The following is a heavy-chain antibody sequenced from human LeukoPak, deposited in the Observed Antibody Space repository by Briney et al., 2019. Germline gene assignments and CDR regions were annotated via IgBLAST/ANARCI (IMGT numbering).Heavy chain of an antibody. CDR3: ASLSTYYYDSSGYYYNGPHAFDI. J-gene: IGHJ3*02. CDR1: GGSFSGYY. CDR2: INHSGST. Sequence: PSETLSLTCAVYGGSFSGYYWSWIRQPPGKGLEWIGEINHSGSTNYNPSLKSRVTISVDTSKNQFSLKLSSVTAADTAVYYCASLSTYYYDSSGYYYNGPHAFDIWGQGTMVTVSS. D-gene: IGHD3-22*01. V-gene: IGHV4-34*01.